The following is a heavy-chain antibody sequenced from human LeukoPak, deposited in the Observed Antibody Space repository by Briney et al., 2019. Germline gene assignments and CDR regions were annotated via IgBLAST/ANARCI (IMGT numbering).Heavy chain of an antibody. CDR3: AGGVQWLVFAN. CDR2: IYYSGST. J-gene: IGHJ4*02. V-gene: IGHV4-59*01. D-gene: IGHD6-19*01. Sequence: KPSETLSLTCTVSGXSISSYYWSWIRQPPGKGLEWIGYIYYSGSTNYNPSLKSRVTISVDTSKNQFSLKLSSVTAAATAFYYCAGGVQWLVFANWGQGNLVTVSS. CDR1: GXSISSYY.